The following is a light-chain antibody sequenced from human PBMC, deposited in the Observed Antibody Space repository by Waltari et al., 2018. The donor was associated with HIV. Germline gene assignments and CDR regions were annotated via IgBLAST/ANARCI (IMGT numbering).Light chain of an antibody. V-gene: IGLV2-14*01. Sequence: QSAMTQPASVSGSPGPSITISCTGTSSDIGGSDYVSWYQQHPGKAPKLMIYGVSSRPSGVSNRFSGSRSGNTASLTISGLQAEDEADYYCSAYTSSSTLAVFGGGTKLTVL. CDR2: GVS. J-gene: IGLJ2*01. CDR1: SSDIGGSDY. CDR3: SAYTSSSTLAV.